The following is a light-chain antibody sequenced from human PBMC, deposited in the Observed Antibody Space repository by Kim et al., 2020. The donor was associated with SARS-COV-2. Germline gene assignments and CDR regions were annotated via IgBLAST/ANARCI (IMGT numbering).Light chain of an antibody. CDR2: EVK. CDR1: RRDVGGDKY. Sequence: GQSVTVSCTGTRRDVGGDKYVSWYQQHPVKAPNLMIYEVKKRPSGVPNRFSGSKSGNTAFLTVSGLQAEDEADYYCGSYGGSNNLVFGGGTKVTVL. CDR3: GSYGGSNNLV. V-gene: IGLV2-8*01. J-gene: IGLJ3*02.